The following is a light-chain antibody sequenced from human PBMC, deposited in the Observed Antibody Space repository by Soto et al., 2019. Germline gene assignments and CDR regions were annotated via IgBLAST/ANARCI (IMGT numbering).Light chain of an antibody. V-gene: IGKV1-5*03. J-gene: IGKJ1*01. Sequence: IQMTQSPSTLSASEGDRVTISCRASQSVSIWLAWYQQKPGRAPKLLIYKSSILESGVPSRFSGSGSGTEFTLTISSLQPDDFATYYCQQFNTSPWTFGQGTQVDIK. CDR2: KSS. CDR1: QSVSIW. CDR3: QQFNTSPWT.